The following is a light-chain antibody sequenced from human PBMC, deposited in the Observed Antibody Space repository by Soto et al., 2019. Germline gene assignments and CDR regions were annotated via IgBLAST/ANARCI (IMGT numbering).Light chain of an antibody. CDR1: QSVSSTY. CDR2: GAY. V-gene: IGKV3-20*01. CDR3: QQYGNSLWT. Sequence: EILMTQSPATLSVSPGERATLSCRASQSVSSTYLAWYQHKPGQAPRLIIHGAYSRATGVPDRITGSGSGTDFTLSIRRLEPEDFAVYYCQQYGNSLWTFGQGTKVDIK. J-gene: IGKJ1*01.